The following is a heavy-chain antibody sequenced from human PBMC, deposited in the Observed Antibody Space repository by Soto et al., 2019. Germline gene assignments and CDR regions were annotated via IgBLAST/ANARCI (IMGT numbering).Heavy chain of an antibody. CDR3: AKSSGSGSYYPPDAFDI. CDR1: GFTFSSYA. J-gene: IGHJ3*02. D-gene: IGHD3-10*01. CDR2: ISGSGGST. Sequence: EVQLLESGGGLVQPGGSLRLSCAACGFTFSSYAMSWVRQAPGKGLEWVSAISGSGGSTYYADSVKGRFTISRDNSKNTLYLQMNSLRAEDTAVYYCAKSSGSGSYYPPDAFDIWGQGTMVTVSS. V-gene: IGHV3-23*01.